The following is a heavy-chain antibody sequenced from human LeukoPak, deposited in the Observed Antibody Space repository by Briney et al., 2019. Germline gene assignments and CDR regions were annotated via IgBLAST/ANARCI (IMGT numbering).Heavy chain of an antibody. J-gene: IGHJ4*02. D-gene: IGHD4-17*01. CDR2: VIASGAAT. CDR1: GFTFSRYP. V-gene: IGHV3-23*01. CDR3: AKGDSGDYAFDY. Sequence: GGALRISCAASGFTFSRYPMSWVRQAQGKGLEWVSAVIASGAATYYADSVKGRFTISRDNSKKTMSLQMHSLKAEDTAVYYCAKGDSGDYAFDYWGRGVLVSVSS.